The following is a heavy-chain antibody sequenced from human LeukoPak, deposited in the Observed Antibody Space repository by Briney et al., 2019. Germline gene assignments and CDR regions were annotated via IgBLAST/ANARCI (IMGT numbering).Heavy chain of an antibody. J-gene: IGHJ4*02. CDR1: GGSFSGDY. V-gene: IGHV4-34*01. Sequence: SETLSLTCAVYGGSFSGDYWSWIRQPPGKGLEWIGEINHSGSTNYNPSLKSRVTISVDTSKNQFSLKLSSVTAADTAVYYCARADIVVVPAATKWGYFDYWGQGTLVTVSS. D-gene: IGHD2-2*01. CDR3: ARADIVVVPAATKWGYFDY. CDR2: INHSGST.